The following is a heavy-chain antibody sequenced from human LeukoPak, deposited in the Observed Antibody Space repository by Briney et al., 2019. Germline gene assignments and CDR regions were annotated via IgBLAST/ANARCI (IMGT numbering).Heavy chain of an antibody. CDR1: GFTFSSYS. Sequence: SGGSLRLSCAASGFTFSSYSMNWVRQAPGKGLEWVSSISSSSSYIYYADSVKGRFTISRDNAKNSLYLQMNSLRAEDTAVYYCARDRSSGWYLDAFDIWGQGTMVTVSS. CDR2: ISSSSSYI. V-gene: IGHV3-21*01. CDR3: ARDRSSGWYLDAFDI. D-gene: IGHD6-19*01. J-gene: IGHJ3*02.